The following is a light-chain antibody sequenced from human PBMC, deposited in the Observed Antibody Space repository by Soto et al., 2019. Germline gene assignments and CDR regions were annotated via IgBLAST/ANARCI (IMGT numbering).Light chain of an antibody. Sequence: EVVMTQSPATLSVSPGERATLSCRASQRIARNLAWYQQKPGQAPRLLIYAASTRATGIPARFSGSGSGTEFTLSISSLQSEDFAVYYCQQSNNWPFTVGPGTKVDI. J-gene: IGKJ3*01. V-gene: IGKV3-15*01. CDR1: QRIARN. CDR2: AAS. CDR3: QQSNNWPFT.